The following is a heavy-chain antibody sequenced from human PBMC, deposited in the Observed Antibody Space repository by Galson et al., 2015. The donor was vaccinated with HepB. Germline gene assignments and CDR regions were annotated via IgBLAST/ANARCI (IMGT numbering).Heavy chain of an antibody. CDR1: GYNFTNYW. D-gene: IGHD5-18*01. CDR2: IYPDDSDT. J-gene: IGHJ6*02. CDR3: ASSGYSYEDGMDV. Sequence: QSGAEVKKPGESLKISCKGSGYNFTNYWIGWVRQMPGKGLEWMGVIYPDDSDTRYSPSFQGQVTISADKSISTAYLQWSSLKASDTAMYYCASSGYSYEDGMDVWGQGTTVTVSS. V-gene: IGHV5-51*01.